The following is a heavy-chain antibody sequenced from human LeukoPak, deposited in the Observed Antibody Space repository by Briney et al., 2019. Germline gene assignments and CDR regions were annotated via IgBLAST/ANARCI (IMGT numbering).Heavy chain of an antibody. CDR2: IYYSGST. CDR3: ARESVEWLHSFDY. J-gene: IGHJ4*02. D-gene: IGHD3-3*01. V-gene: IGHV4-31*11. CDR1: GGSLSGYY. Sequence: SETLSLTCAVYGGSLSGYYWSWIRQHPGKGLEWIGYIYYSGSTYYNPSLKSRVTISVDTSKNQFSLKLSSVTAADTAVYYCARESVEWLHSFDYWGQGTLVTVSS.